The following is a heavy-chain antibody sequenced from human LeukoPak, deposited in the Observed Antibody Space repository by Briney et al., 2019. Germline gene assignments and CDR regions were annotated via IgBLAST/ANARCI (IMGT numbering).Heavy chain of an antibody. CDR1: GFTFSRYE. CDR2: ISGSGGST. Sequence: GGSLRLSCVASGFTFSRYEMTWVRQAPGKGLEWVSAISGSGGSTYYADSVKGRFTISRDNSKNTLYLQMNSLRAEDTAVYYCAKRDGSYSDYWGQGTLVTVSS. J-gene: IGHJ4*02. D-gene: IGHD5-24*01. V-gene: IGHV3-23*01. CDR3: AKRDGSYSDY.